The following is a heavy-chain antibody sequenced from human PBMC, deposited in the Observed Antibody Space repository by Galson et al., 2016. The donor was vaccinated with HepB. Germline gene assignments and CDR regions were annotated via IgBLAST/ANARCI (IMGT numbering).Heavy chain of an antibody. CDR3: ARDLAGAHDS. CDR2: INDNDGSFT. Sequence: SLRLSCAASGFIPSSYWMHWVRQVPGKGLQWVSRINDNDGSFTDYADSVRGRFTISRDNAKNILYLQMNSLRADDTAVYYCARDLAGAHDSWGQGTRVTVSS. V-gene: IGHV3-74*01. J-gene: IGHJ4*02. D-gene: IGHD1-26*01. CDR1: GFIPSSYW.